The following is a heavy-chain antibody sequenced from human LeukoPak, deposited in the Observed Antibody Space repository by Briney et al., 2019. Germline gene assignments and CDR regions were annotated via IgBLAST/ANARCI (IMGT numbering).Heavy chain of an antibody. V-gene: IGHV3-7*01. D-gene: IGHD4-23*01. CDR2: IKQDGSER. CDR3: AREDTVAGDAFDI. CDR1: GFTFSNYW. J-gene: IGHJ3*02. Sequence: GGSLRLSCAASGFTFSNYWMTWVRQALGKGLEWVANIKQDGSERFYVDSVKGRFTISRDNAKNSLYLQMNSLRAEDTAVYYCAREDTVAGDAFDIWGQGTMVTVSS.